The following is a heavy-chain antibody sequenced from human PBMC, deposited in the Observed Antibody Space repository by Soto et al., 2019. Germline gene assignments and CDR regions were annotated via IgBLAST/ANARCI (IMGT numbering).Heavy chain of an antibody. J-gene: IGHJ4*02. Sequence: QVQLVQSGAEVKKPGSSVKVSCMTFGGTFNTYGISWVRQAPGQGLEWMGRIIPVFGKPKYAQKVQGRVTVSGDEFTITVYMVLRGLSSDDPYIYYCARERYLYGDYPILVIGGQGTLVTVSS. CDR3: ARERYLYGDYPILVI. CDR1: GGTFNTYG. CDR2: IIPVFGKP. V-gene: IGHV1-69*18. D-gene: IGHD4-17*01.